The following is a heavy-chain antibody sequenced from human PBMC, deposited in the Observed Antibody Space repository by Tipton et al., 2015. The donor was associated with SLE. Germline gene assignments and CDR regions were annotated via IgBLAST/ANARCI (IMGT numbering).Heavy chain of an antibody. CDR3: VTLNPVEVTATNMGY. CDR2: VSGRGDAT. Sequence: SLRLSCTASGLTFSSYAISWVRQAPGKGPEWVSAVSGRGDATFYADSVRGRFTISRDNSKNTLYLQMNDLRAEDTAVYYCVTLNPVEVTATNMGYWGQGTLVTVSS. J-gene: IGHJ4*02. D-gene: IGHD2-21*02. V-gene: IGHV3-23*01. CDR1: GLTFSSYA.